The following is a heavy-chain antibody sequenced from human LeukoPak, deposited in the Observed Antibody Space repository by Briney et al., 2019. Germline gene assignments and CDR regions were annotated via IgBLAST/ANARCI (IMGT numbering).Heavy chain of an antibody. CDR2: ISSSSSYI. D-gene: IGHD4-17*01. V-gene: IGHV3-21*01. Sequence: PGGSLRLSCAASGFTFSSYSMNWVRQAPGKGLEWVSSISSSSSYIYYADSVKGRFTISRDNAKNSLNLQMNSLRAEDTAVYYCAKEAGQDYGALDAFDIWGQGTMVTVSS. CDR1: GFTFSSYS. CDR3: AKEAGQDYGALDAFDI. J-gene: IGHJ3*02.